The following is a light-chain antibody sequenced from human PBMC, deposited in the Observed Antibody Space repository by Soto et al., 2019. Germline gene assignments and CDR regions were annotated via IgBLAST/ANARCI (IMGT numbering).Light chain of an antibody. Sequence: DIQMTQSPSSLSASVGNRVTITCQASQDIATYLNWYQEKPGKAPKLLIYAASSLQSGVPSRFSGSGSGTDFTLTISSLQPEDFATYYCQQLHDYPITFGQGTRLEI. CDR3: QQLHDYPIT. CDR1: QDIATY. J-gene: IGKJ5*01. CDR2: AAS. V-gene: IGKV1-9*01.